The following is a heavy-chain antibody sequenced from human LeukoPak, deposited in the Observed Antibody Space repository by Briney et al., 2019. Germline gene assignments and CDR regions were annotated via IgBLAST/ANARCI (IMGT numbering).Heavy chain of an antibody. V-gene: IGHV4-59*08. J-gene: IGHJ6*02. CDR2: IYYSGST. D-gene: IGHD5-18*01. CDR1: GDSISSYY. Sequence: SETLSLTCTVSGDSISSYYWSWIRQPPGKGLEWIGYIYYSGSTNYNPSLKSRVTISVDTSKNQFSLKLSSVTAADTAVYYCARQPSEVDTAMVTNYYYGMDVWGQGTTVTVSS. CDR3: ARQPSEVDTAMVTNYYYGMDV.